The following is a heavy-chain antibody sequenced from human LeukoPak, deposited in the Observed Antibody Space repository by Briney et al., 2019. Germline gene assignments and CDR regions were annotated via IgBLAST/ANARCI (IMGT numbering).Heavy chain of an antibody. CDR2: ISYDGSIK. D-gene: IGHD6-13*01. CDR3: ARGPPAAGTYYFDY. CDR1: GFTFSSYA. J-gene: IGHJ4*02. Sequence: GGSLRLSCAASGFTFSSYAMHWVRQAPGKGLEWVAVISYDGSIKYYADSVKGRFTISRDNSKNTLYLQMNSLRAEDTAVYYCARGPPAAGTYYFDYWGQGTLVTVSS. V-gene: IGHV3-30*04.